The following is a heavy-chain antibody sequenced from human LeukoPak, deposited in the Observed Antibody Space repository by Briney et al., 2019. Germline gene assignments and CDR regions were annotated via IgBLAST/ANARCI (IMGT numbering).Heavy chain of an antibody. CDR3: ARVPTYYDSSPPVGT. CDR2: INPSGGST. J-gene: IGHJ5*02. Sequence: GASVKVSCKASEYTFSNYNMHWVRQAPGQGLEWVGIINPSGGSTNYAQKFQDRVSMTTDMSTSTVYMELSSLRSEDTAIYYCARVPTYYDSSPPVGTWGQGTLVTVSS. D-gene: IGHD3-22*01. V-gene: IGHV1-46*01. CDR1: EYTFSNYN.